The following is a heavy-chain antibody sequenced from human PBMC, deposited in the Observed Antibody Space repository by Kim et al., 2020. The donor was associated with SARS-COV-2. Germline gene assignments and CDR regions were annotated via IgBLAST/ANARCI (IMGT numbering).Heavy chain of an antibody. CDR3: ARCGYCSSTSCYAYYYYYMDV. V-gene: IGHV1-18*01. J-gene: IGHJ6*03. CDR1: GYTFTSYG. Sequence: ASVKVSCKASGYTFTSYGISWVRQAPGQGLEWMGWISAYNGNTNYAQKLQGRVTMTTDTSTSTAYMELRSLRSDDTAVYYCARCGYCSSTSCYAYYYYYMDVWGKGTTVTFSS. D-gene: IGHD2-2*03. CDR2: ISAYNGNT.